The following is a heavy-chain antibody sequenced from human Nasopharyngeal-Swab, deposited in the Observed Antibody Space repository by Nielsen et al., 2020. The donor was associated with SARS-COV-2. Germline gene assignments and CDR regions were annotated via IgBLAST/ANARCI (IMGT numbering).Heavy chain of an antibody. Sequence: WIRQPPGKGLEWIGEINHSGSTNYNPSLKSRVTISVDTSKNQFSLKLSPVTAADTVVYYCARRTGGRGFDYWGQGTLVTVSS. D-gene: IGHD3-16*01. V-gene: IGHV4-34*01. CDR2: INHSGST. J-gene: IGHJ4*02. CDR3: ARRTGGRGFDY.